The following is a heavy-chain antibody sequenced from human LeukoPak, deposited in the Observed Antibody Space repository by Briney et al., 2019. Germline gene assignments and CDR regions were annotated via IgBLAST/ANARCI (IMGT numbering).Heavy chain of an antibody. CDR2: ISYDGSNK. D-gene: IGHD6-13*01. CDR1: GFTFSSYA. CDR3: ARDGGISYPRSSWPMGY. V-gene: IGHV3-30-3*01. Sequence: GGSLRLSCAASGFTFSSYAMHWVRQAPGKGLEWVAVISYDGSNKYYADSVKGRFTISRDNSKNTLYLQMNSLRAEDTAVYYCARDGGISYPRSSWPMGYWGQGTLVTVSS. J-gene: IGHJ4*02.